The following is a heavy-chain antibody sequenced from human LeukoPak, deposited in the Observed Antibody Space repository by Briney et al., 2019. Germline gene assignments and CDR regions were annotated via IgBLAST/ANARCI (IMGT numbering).Heavy chain of an antibody. V-gene: IGHV4-4*07. CDR3: AAYDILTGYDAFDT. CDR1: GGSISSYY. CDR2: IYTSGST. D-gene: IGHD3-9*01. J-gene: IGHJ3*02. Sequence: SETLSLTCTVSGGSISSYYWSWIRQPAGKGLEWIGRIYTSGSTNYNPSLKSRVTMSVDTSKNQFSLKLSSVTAADTAVYYCAAYDILTGYDAFDTWGQGTMVTVSS.